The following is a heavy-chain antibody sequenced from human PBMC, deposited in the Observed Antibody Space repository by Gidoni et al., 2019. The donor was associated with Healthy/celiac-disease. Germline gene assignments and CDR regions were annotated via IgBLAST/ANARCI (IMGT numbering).Heavy chain of an antibody. Sequence: EVQLVESGGGLVKPGGSLRLSCAASGFTFSSYSMNWVRQAPGKGLEWVSSISSSSSYIYYADSVKGRFTISRDNAKNSLYLQMNSLRAEDTAVYYCASPSWVGAKANYYYYYMDVWGKGTTVTVSS. J-gene: IGHJ6*03. CDR3: ASPSWVGAKANYYYYYMDV. D-gene: IGHD1-26*01. V-gene: IGHV3-21*01. CDR1: GFTFSSYS. CDR2: ISSSSSYI.